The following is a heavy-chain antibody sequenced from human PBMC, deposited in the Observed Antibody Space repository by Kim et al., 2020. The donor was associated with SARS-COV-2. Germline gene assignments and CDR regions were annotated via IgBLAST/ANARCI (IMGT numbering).Heavy chain of an antibody. Sequence: SETLSLTCTVSGGSISSSSYYWGWIRQPPGKGLEWIGSIYYSGSTYYNPSLKSRVTISVDTSKNQFSLKLSSVTAADTAVYYCARRGLHLGRLSLFPYYYYGMDLWGQGTTVTVSS. J-gene: IGHJ6*02. D-gene: IGHD3-16*02. CDR1: GGSISSSSYY. V-gene: IGHV4-39*01. CDR2: IYYSGST. CDR3: ARRGLHLGRLSLFPYYYYGMDL.